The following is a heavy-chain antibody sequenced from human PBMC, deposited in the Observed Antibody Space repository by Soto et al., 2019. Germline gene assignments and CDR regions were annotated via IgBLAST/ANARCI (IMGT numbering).Heavy chain of an antibody. CDR2: IIPIFGTA. V-gene: IGHV1-69*12. CDR3: AREGGIVLVPAAPYYYYGMDV. J-gene: IGHJ6*02. Sequence: QVQLVQSGAEVKKPGSSVKVSCKASGGTFSSYAISWVRQAPGQGLEWMGGIIPIFGTANYAQKFQGRVTITADESTSIAYMELSSLRSEDTAVYYCAREGGIVLVPAAPYYYYGMDVWGQGTTVTVSS. D-gene: IGHD2-2*01. CDR1: GGTFSSYA.